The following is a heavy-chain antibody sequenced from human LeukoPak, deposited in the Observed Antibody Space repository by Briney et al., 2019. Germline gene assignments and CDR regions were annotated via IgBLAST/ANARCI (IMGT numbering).Heavy chain of an antibody. CDR3: ARDPRGIVGANHNWFDP. D-gene: IGHD1-26*01. Sequence: PSETLSLTCAVYGGSFSGYYWSWIRQPPGKGLEWIGEINHSGSTNYNPSLKSRVTISVDTSKSQFPLKLISVTAADTAVYYCARDPRGIVGANHNWFDPWGQGTLVTVSS. CDR1: GGSFSGYY. V-gene: IGHV4-34*01. CDR2: INHSGST. J-gene: IGHJ5*02.